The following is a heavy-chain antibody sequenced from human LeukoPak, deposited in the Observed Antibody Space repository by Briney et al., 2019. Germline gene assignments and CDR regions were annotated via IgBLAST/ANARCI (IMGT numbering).Heavy chain of an antibody. CDR1: GFMFSSNW. J-gene: IGHJ4*02. Sequence: HSGGSLRLSCEASGFMFSSNWMSWVRQAPGKGLEWVANIKEDGSEKYYVDSVRGRFTISRDNAKNSLYLQMNSLSAEDTAVYYWGKDLWVGEVTRGGGQGTLVTVSS. CDR3: GKDLWVGEVTRG. D-gene: IGHD3-10*01. CDR2: IKEDGSEK. V-gene: IGHV3-7*01.